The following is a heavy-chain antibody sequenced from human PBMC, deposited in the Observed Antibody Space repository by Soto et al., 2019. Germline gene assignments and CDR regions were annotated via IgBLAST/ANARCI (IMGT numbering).Heavy chain of an antibody. CDR2: IYHAVSP. D-gene: IGHD2-15*01. J-gene: IGHJ3*02. V-gene: IGHV4-4*02. CDR3: ARGSYFRGDFDI. Sequence: PSETLSLTCCVSGFSVFRIIWWTWLRHSPGKGLEWIGEIYHAVSPNYNPSFQSRVTILLDKSKNNFSLRLTSVTAADAATYYCARGSYFRGDFDIWGQAKTVNVS. CDR1: GFSVFRIIW.